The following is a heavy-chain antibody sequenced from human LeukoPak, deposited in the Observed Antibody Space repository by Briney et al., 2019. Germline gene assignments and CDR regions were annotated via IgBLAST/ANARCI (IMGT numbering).Heavy chain of an antibody. CDR2: IKSKTDGGTT. V-gene: IGHV3-15*01. CDR3: TTDRGFLEWFGEDY. J-gene: IGHJ4*02. CDR1: GFTFSNAW. D-gene: IGHD3-3*01. Sequence: GGSLRLSCAASGFTFSNAWMSWVRQAPGKGLEWVGRIKSKTDGGTTDYAAPVKGRFTISRDDSKNTLYLQMNSLKTEDTAVYYCTTDRGFLEWFGEDYWGQGTLVTVSS.